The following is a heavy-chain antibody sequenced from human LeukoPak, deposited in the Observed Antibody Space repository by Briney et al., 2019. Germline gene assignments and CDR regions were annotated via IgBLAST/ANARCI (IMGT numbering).Heavy chain of an antibody. D-gene: IGHD6-13*01. Sequence: SETLSLTCTVSGGPISSYYWSWIRQPPGKGLEWIGYIYYSGSTNYNPSLKSRVTISVDTSKNQFSLKLSSVTAADTAVYYCARLGAAVFNWFDLWGQGALVTVSS. J-gene: IGHJ5*02. CDR3: ARLGAAVFNWFDL. V-gene: IGHV4-59*08. CDR2: IYYSGST. CDR1: GGPISSYY.